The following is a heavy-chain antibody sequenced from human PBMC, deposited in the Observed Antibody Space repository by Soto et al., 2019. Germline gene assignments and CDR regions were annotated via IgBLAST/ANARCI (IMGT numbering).Heavy chain of an antibody. CDR1: GFMFDNYA. J-gene: IGHJ3*02. D-gene: IGHD6-13*01. V-gene: IGHV3-23*01. Sequence: EVQVLASGGGLVQPGGSLRLSCAASGFMFDNYAMSWVRKTPGKWLEWVSTIRDSGRRTYYADSVKCRFTISRDNSKNTLDRQMNSLIAADTAVCYCAKVEWKVAGDAFAIWGQGTMVTVSS. CDR3: AKVEWKVAGDAFAI. CDR2: IRDSGRRT.